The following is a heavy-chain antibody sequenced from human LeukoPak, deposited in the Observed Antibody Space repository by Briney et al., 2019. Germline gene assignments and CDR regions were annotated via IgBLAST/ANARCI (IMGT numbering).Heavy chain of an antibody. J-gene: IGHJ4*02. CDR3: ARASGSSNWAFDY. Sequence: LAGGSLRLSCAASGFTVSSKYMSWVRQAPGKGLEWVSVIYSGGSTYYADSVKGRFTISRDNSKNTLYLQMNSLRAEDTAVYYCARASGSSNWAFDYRGQGTLVTVSS. D-gene: IGHD6-13*01. CDR2: IYSGGST. CDR1: GFTVSSKY. V-gene: IGHV3-66*01.